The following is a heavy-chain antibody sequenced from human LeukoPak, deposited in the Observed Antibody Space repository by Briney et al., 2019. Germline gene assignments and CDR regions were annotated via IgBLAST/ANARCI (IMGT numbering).Heavy chain of an antibody. CDR1: GFTFSSSA. V-gene: IGHV3-64*01. J-gene: IGHJ3*02. Sequence: PGGSLRLSCAASGFTFSSSAMHWVRQAPGKGLEYVSAINTNGGSTYYANSVKGRFTISRDNSKNTLYLQMGSLRAEDMAVYYYARLPGTTNAFDIWGQGTMVTVSS. CDR3: ARLPGTTNAFDI. CDR2: INTNGGST. D-gene: IGHD1-7*01.